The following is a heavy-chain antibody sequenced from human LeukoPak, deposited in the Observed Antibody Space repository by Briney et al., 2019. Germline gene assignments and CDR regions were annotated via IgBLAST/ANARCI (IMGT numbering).Heavy chain of an antibody. J-gene: IGHJ6*02. CDR1: GGSISSYY. CDR3: ARLKSGSYYDYYYYGMDV. D-gene: IGHD1-26*01. CDR2: IYYSGST. V-gene: IGHV4-59*08. Sequence: PSETLSLTCTVFGGSISSYYWSWIRQPPGKGLEWIGYIYYSGSTNYNPSLKSRVTISVDTSKHQFSLKLSSVTAADTAVYYCARLKSGSYYDYYYYGMDVWGQGTTVTVSS.